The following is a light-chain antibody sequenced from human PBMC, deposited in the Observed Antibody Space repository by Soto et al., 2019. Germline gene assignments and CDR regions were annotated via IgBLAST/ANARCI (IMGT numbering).Light chain of an antibody. CDR3: QHYNGYPYT. CDR1: QSISTW. Sequence: DIQMTQSPSTLSASVGDRVTITCRASQSISTWLAWYQQKPGKAPKLLIYDASSLEGGVPSRFSGSGSGTEFTLTIRSLQPDDFAAYYCQHYNGYPYTFGQGTKLEIK. J-gene: IGKJ2*01. V-gene: IGKV1-5*01. CDR2: DAS.